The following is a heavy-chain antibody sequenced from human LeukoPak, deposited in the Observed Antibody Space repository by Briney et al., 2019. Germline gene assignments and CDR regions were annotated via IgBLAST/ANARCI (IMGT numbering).Heavy chain of an antibody. CDR2: INGGGVNT. CDR1: GFTFSSYA. D-gene: IGHD4-11*01. V-gene: IGHV3-23*01. CDR3: AKDLYSNYGPADY. J-gene: IGHJ4*02. Sequence: PGGSLRLSCAASGFTFSSYAMSWVRQAPGKGLEWVSTINGGGVNTHYADSVGGRFTISRDNSKNTLFLQTNSLRDEDTAVYYSAKDLYSNYGPADYWGQGNLVTVSS.